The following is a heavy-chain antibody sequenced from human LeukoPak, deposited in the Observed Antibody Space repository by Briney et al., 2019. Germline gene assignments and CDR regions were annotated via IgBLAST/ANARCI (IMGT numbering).Heavy chain of an antibody. Sequence: GGSLRLSCAASGFSVTTSYMSWVRQAPGKGLEWVSVTYSGGSTSHADSVKGRFTVSRDDSKNMVYLQMNSMRHDDTAVYYCARTYYDYRVGTNYFDYWGQGTLVTVSS. CDR1: GFSVTTSY. CDR3: ARTYYDYRVGTNYFDY. CDR2: TYSGGST. J-gene: IGHJ4*02. V-gene: IGHV3-66*01. D-gene: IGHD3-3*01.